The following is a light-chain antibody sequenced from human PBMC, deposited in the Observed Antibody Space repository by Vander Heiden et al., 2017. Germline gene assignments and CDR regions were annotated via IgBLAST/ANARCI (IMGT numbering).Light chain of an antibody. CDR2: GNT. CDR1: SSNIGGRTD. J-gene: IGLJ1*01. CDR3: QAFDSSLNGYV. V-gene: IGLV1-40*01. Sequence: QSILTQPPSASGNPGQRIIIPCAGSSSNIGGRTDVNWYQQLPGTVPKLRIYGNTNRPSGVPDRFSASKSGTSASLAITGLQAEDEADYYCQAFDSSLNGYVFGTGTKVTVL.